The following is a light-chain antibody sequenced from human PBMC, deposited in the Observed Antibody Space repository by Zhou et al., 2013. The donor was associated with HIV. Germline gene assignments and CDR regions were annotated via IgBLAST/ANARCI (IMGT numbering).Light chain of an antibody. CDR3: CSYAGSSTPLV. CDR1: NSDVGSYNL. J-gene: IGLJ2*01. Sequence: QSALTQPASVSGSPGQSITISCTGTNSDVGSYNLVSWYQQHPGKAPKLMIYEVSKRPSGVSNRFSGSKSGNTASLTISGLQAEDEANYYCCSYAGSSTPLVFGGGTKLTVL. V-gene: IGLV2-23*02. CDR2: EVS.